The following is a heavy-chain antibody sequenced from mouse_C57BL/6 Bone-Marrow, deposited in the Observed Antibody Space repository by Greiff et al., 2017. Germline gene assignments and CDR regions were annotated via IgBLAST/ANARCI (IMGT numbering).Heavy chain of an antibody. Sequence: VQLQQSGAELVKPGASVKMSCKASGYTFTSYWITWVKQRPGQGLEWIGDIYPGSGSTNYNEKFKSKATLTVDTSSSTAYMQISSLTSEDSAVYYCAWGDYDYWYFDVWGTGTTVTVSS. J-gene: IGHJ1*03. CDR2: IYPGSGST. D-gene: IGHD2-4*01. CDR3: AWGDYDYWYFDV. CDR1: GYTFTSYW. V-gene: IGHV1-55*01.